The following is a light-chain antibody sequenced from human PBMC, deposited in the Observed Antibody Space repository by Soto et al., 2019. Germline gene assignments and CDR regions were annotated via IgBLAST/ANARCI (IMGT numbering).Light chain of an antibody. CDR1: KLGDKY. CDR3: QAWDRNTVA. CDR2: QDN. V-gene: IGLV3-1*01. Sequence: SYELTQPPSVSVSPGQIASITCSGDKLGDKYVYWYQQKPGQSPVLVIHQDNKRPSGIPERFSGSNSGNTATLTISGTQAMDEADFYCQAWDRNTVAFGGGTKLTVL. J-gene: IGLJ2*01.